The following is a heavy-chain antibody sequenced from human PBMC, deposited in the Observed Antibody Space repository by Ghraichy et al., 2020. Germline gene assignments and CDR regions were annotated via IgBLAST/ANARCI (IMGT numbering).Heavy chain of an antibody. CDR3: ARSLTTVTSYFYYNMDV. V-gene: IGHV1-2*04. CDR1: GYTFTDYY. D-gene: IGHD4-11*01. Sequence: APVKVSCKASGYTFTDYYIHWVRQAPGQGLEWMGWINPNTGGTNYAQKFQGWVTMTRDTSITTAYIEVRRLMSDDTAMYYCARSLTTVTSYFYYNMDVWGQGTTVTVSS. CDR2: INPNTGGT. J-gene: IGHJ6*02.